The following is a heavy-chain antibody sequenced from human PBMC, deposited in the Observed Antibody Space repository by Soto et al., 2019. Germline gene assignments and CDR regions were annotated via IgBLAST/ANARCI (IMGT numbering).Heavy chain of an antibody. CDR2: ISRSSSTI. Sequence: EVQLVESGGGLVQPGGSLRLSCAASGFAFSSYSMNWVRQAPGKGLEWVSYISRSSSTIYYADSVKGRFTISRDNAKNSLYLQMNSLSVEDTAVYYCARAKIVYADYDSIDYCGQGTLVTVSS. V-gene: IGHV3-48*01. J-gene: IGHJ4*02. D-gene: IGHD4-17*01. CDR3: ARAKIVYADYDSIDY. CDR1: GFAFSSYS.